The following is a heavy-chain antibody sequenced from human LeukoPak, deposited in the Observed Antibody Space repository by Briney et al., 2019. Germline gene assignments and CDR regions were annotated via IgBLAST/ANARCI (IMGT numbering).Heavy chain of an antibody. CDR2: ISYDGSNK. V-gene: IGHV3-30*18. D-gene: IGHD2-2*01. CDR3: AKLGCTGTFCYANY. CDR1: GFTFSSYG. Sequence: GGSLRLSCAASGFTFSSYGMHWVRQAPGKGLEWVAVISYDGSNKYYADSVKGRFTISRDNSKNTLYLQMNSLRAEDTALYYCAKLGCTGTFCYANYWGQGTLVTVSS. J-gene: IGHJ4*02.